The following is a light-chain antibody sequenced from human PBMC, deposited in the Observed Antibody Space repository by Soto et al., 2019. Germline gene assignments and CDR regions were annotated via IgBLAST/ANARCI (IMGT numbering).Light chain of an antibody. V-gene: IGKV4-1*01. J-gene: IGKJ5*01. CDR3: QQYHSDPIT. CDR1: QSAVSTSNNTNY. Sequence: DFVMTQSLDSLAVSLGERATINCKSSQSAVSTSNNTNYLAWFQHKPGQPPKLVIDWVSVRASEVPDRFGGSGSGTDFTLTISSLLAEDVAVYYCQQYHSDPITFGRGTRLEI. CDR2: WVS.